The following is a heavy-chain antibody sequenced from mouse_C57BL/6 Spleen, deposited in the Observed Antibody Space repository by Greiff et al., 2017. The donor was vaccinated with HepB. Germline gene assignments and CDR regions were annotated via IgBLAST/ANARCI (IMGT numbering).Heavy chain of an antibody. D-gene: IGHD1-1*01. Sequence: EVQLQESGGGLVKPGGSLKLSCAASGFTFSDYGMHWVRQAPEKGLEWVAYISSGSSTIYYADTVKGRFTISRDNAKNTLFLQMTSLRSEDTAMYYCAMVYYYGSSHYAMDYWGQGTSVTVSS. J-gene: IGHJ4*01. CDR3: AMVYYYGSSHYAMDY. CDR2: ISSGSSTI. CDR1: GFTFSDYG. V-gene: IGHV5-17*01.